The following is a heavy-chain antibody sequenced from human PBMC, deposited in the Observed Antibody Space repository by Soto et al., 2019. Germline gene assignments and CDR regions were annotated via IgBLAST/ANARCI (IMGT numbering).Heavy chain of an antibody. CDR1: GFTFSDYY. CDR3: ARFTPDYYDSSGYWGAMDV. Sequence: ESGGGLVNPGGSLRLSCAASGFTFSDYYMNWIRQGPGKGLEWVSYISTRSSTIHYADSVKGRFTISRDNAKNSLYLQMNSLRAEDTAVYYCARFTPDYYDSSGYWGAMDVWGQGTTVTVSS. J-gene: IGHJ6*02. CDR2: ISTRSSTI. D-gene: IGHD3-22*01. V-gene: IGHV3-11*01.